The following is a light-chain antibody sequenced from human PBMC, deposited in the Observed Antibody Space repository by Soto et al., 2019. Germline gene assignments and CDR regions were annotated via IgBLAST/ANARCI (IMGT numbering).Light chain of an antibody. CDR1: SSDVGANNY. J-gene: IGLJ1*01. CDR2: DVS. CDR3: SSYIGSRTYV. V-gene: IGLV2-14*01. Sequence: QSALTQPASVSGSPGQPITISCTGTSSDVGANNYVSWYQHHPGKAPKLLIYDVSNRPSGVSSRFSGSKSGNTASLTISGLQAEDEADYYCSSYIGSRTYVFGTGTKVTVL.